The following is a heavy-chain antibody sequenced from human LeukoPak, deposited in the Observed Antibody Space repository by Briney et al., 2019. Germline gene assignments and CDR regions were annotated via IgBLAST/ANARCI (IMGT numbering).Heavy chain of an antibody. V-gene: IGHV1-8*01. CDR2: MNPNSGNT. CDR1: GYTFTSYD. CDR3: ARVLSPGSAFDI. J-gene: IGHJ3*02. Sequence: ASVKVSCKASGYTFTSYDINWVRQATGQGLEWMGWMNPNSGNTGYAQKFQGRVTITADKSTSTAYMELSSLRSEDTAVYYCARVLSPGSAFDIWGQGTMVTVSS.